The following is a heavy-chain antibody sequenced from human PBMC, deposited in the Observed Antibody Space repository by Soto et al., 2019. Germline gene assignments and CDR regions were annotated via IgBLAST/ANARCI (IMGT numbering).Heavy chain of an antibody. CDR2: ISGYNGNT. CDR3: ARDSTDYYGMDA. Sequence: ASVKVSCKASGYTFTNHGITWVRQAPGQGLEWMGWISGYNGNTKYAQKFQGRVTMTTDTSTRTAYMELRSLRSDETAVYYCARDSTDYYGMDARGQRTTVTVSS. CDR1: GYTFTNHG. D-gene: IGHD4-17*01. V-gene: IGHV1-18*01. J-gene: IGHJ6*02.